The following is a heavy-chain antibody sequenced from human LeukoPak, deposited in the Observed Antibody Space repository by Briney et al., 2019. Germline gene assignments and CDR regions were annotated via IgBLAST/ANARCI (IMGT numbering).Heavy chain of an antibody. CDR3: AKDFRGSAAGAFDI. CDR2: ISWNSGSI. Sequence: GGSLRLSCAASGFTFDDYAMHWVRQAPGKGLEWVSGISWNSGSIGYADSVKGRFTISRDNAKNSLYLQMDSLRAEDTALYYCAKDFRGSAAGAFDIWGQGTMVTVSS. D-gene: IGHD6-13*01. J-gene: IGHJ3*02. V-gene: IGHV3-9*01. CDR1: GFTFDDYA.